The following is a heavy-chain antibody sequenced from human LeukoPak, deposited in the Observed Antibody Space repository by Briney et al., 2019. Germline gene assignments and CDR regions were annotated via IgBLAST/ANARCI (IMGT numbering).Heavy chain of an antibody. Sequence: GGSLRLSCAASGFTFSSYGMHWVRQAPGKGLEWVAVISYDGSNKYYADSVKGRFTISRDNSKNTLYLQMNSLRAEDTAVYYCAKDSHGYNHFDYWGQGTLVTVSS. D-gene: IGHD5-24*01. CDR2: ISYDGSNK. J-gene: IGHJ4*02. CDR3: AKDSHGYNHFDY. V-gene: IGHV3-30*18. CDR1: GFTFSSYG.